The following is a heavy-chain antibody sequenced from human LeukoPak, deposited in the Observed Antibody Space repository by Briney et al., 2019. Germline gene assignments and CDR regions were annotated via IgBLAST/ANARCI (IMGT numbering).Heavy chain of an antibody. CDR2: IYYSGST. CDR1: GGSISSYY. J-gene: IGHJ4*02. D-gene: IGHD2-15*01. V-gene: IGHV4-59*08. Sequence: SETLSLTCTVSGGSISSYYWSWIRQPPGEGLEWIGYIYYSGSTNYNPSLKSRVTISVDTSKNQFSLKLSSVTAADTAVYYCARHFHWWAPLGAFDYWGQGTLVTVSS. CDR3: ARHFHWWAPLGAFDY.